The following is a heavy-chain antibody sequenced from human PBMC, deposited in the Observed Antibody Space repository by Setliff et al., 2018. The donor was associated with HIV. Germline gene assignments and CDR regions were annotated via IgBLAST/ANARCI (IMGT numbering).Heavy chain of an antibody. CDR1: GGSIRTGAYY. V-gene: IGHV4-39*01. Sequence: KPSETLSLTCTVSGGSIRTGAYYWGWIRQPPGKGLEWIGSIYYDGRTFYKPSLKSRLTISVDTSKNQFSLTLSSMTAADTAVYYCASSVGFRDFWGQGTPVTVSS. J-gene: IGHJ4*02. CDR3: ASSVGFRDF. CDR2: IYYDGRT. D-gene: IGHD3-10*01.